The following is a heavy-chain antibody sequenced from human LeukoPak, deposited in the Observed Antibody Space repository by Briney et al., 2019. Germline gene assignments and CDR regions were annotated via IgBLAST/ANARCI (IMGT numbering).Heavy chain of an antibody. CDR3: ASDRSYDKGPLDY. J-gene: IGHJ4*02. CDR2: INPNSGDT. Sequence: ASVKVSCKASGYTFTDYYMHWVRQAPGQGLEWMGWINPNSGDTNYAQKFRGWVTMTRDTSISTAYMELSRLTSDDTAVYYCASDRSYDKGPLDYWGQGTLVTVSS. CDR1: GYTFTDYY. D-gene: IGHD3-22*01. V-gene: IGHV1-2*04.